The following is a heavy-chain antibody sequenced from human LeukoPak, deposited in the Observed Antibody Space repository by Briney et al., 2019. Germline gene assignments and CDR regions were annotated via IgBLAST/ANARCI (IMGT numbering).Heavy chain of an antibody. V-gene: IGHV3-7*01. D-gene: IGHD6-19*01. CDR1: GFTFSSYW. Sequence: GGSLRLSCAASGFTFSSYWMNWVRQAPGKGLEWVANMNQDGSEKYYVDSVKGRFTISRDKAKNSLYVQMNSLRAEDTAVYYCARDFAVAGTELDYWGQGTLVTVPS. CDR2: MNQDGSEK. CDR3: ARDFAVAGTELDY. J-gene: IGHJ4*02.